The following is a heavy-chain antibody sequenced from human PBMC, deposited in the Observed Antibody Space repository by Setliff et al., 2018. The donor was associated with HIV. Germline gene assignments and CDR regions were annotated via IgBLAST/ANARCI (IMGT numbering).Heavy chain of an antibody. Sequence: SETLSLTCTVSGDSISNYYWSWVRQPPGKGLEWIGYIYYSGSTNYNPSLKSRVTISVDTSKNQFFLILSSVTAADTAMYYCARSYGYNVDYWGQGKLVTVSS. CDR2: IYYSGST. D-gene: IGHD3-16*01. V-gene: IGHV4-59*01. CDR3: ARSYGYNVDY. CDR1: GDSISNYY. J-gene: IGHJ4*02.